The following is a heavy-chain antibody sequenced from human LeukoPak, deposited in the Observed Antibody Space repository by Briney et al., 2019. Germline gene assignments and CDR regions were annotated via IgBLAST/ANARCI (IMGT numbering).Heavy chain of an antibody. V-gene: IGHV3-30*09. CDR1: GVTPSNCA. CDR2: IAMDGRDK. J-gene: IGHJ4*02. D-gene: IGHD6-13*01. Sequence: GRCLKVSCADSGVTPSNCATHWVSVAPGKGLEWVAVIAMDGRDKHYAESVRGRFAISRDNSKSTLFLQMNSLRAEDTAVYYCARDRDIGAAVYYFYYWGQGTLVTVSS. CDR3: ARDRDIGAAVYYFYY.